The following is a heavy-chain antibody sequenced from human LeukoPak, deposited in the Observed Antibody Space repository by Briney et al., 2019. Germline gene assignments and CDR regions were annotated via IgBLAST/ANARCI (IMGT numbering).Heavy chain of an antibody. D-gene: IGHD3-16*01. J-gene: IGHJ6*02. Sequence: GGSLRLSCAASGFTFSSYAMSWVRQAPGEGLEWVSAISGSGGSTYYADSVKGRFTISRDNSKNTLYLQMNSLRAEDAAVYYCAGSPFDYYYYGMDVWGQGTTVTVS. CDR1: GFTFSSYA. CDR3: AGSPFDYYYYGMDV. CDR2: ISGSGGST. V-gene: IGHV3-23*01.